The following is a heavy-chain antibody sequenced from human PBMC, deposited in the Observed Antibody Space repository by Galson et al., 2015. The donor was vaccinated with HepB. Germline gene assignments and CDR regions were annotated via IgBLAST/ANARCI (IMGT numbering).Heavy chain of an antibody. CDR1: GYNFPNYW. Sequence: QSGAEVKKPGQSLKISCQTSGYNFPNYWIGWVRQVPGKGLEWMGIIHPGESDTNFSPSLTTRLTIAKDASKNQVILTMTNMDPVDTATYFCVHTRYYENSGYFGLIDSWGQGALVIVSS. D-gene: IGHD1-26*01. CDR2: IHPGESDT. J-gene: IGHJ4*02. CDR3: VHTRYYENSGYFGLIDS. V-gene: IGHV5-51*01.